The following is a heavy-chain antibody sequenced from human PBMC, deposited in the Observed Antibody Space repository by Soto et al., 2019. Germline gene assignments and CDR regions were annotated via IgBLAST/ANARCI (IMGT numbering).Heavy chain of an antibody. CDR1: GGSFSGYS. D-gene: IGHD3-10*01. V-gene: IGHV4-34*01. J-gene: IGHJ6*02. Sequence: PSETLSLTCVVYGGSFSGYSWSWIRQPPGKGLEWIGEINHSGSTNYNPSLKSRVTISVDTSKNQFSLKLSSVTAADTAVFYCARLSTNMVRGVPPHMDVWGQGTTVTVSS. CDR3: ARLSTNMVRGVPPHMDV. CDR2: INHSGST.